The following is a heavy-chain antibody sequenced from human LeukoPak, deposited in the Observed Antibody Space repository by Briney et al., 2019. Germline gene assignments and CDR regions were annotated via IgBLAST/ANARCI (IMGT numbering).Heavy chain of an antibody. D-gene: IGHD3-9*01. V-gene: IGHV4-38-2*01. J-gene: IGHJ1*01. Sequence: SETLSLTCAVSGYSISSGYYWGWIRQPPGKGLEWIGSIYHSGSTYYNPSLKSRVTISVDTSKNQFSLKLSSVTAADTAVYYCASPKPDYDILTGYYKREYFQHWGQGTLVTVSS. CDR3: ASPKPDYDILTGYYKREYFQH. CDR2: IYHSGST. CDR1: GYSISSGYY.